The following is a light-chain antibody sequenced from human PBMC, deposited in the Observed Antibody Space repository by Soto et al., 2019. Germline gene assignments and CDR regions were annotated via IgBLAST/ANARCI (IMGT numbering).Light chain of an antibody. CDR1: SSDVGGYNY. V-gene: IGLV2-14*01. Sequence: QSALTQPASVSGSPGQSNTISCTGTSSDVGGYNYVSWYQQSPGKAPKLMIYEVSNRPSGVSNRFSGSKSGNTASLTISGLQTEDEADYYCSSYTSRSTVVFGGGTKVTVL. CDR3: SSYTSRSTVV. CDR2: EVS. J-gene: IGLJ2*01.